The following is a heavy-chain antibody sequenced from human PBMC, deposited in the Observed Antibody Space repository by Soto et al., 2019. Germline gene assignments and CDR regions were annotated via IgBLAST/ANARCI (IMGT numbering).Heavy chain of an antibody. CDR2: IRRKANSCAT. V-gene: IGHV3-73*01. D-gene: IGHD3-22*01. CDR1: GFTFSGSA. J-gene: IGHJ4*02. CDR3: TRPGYYDSSGYGY. Sequence: PGGSLRLSCAASGFTFSGSAMPCVRQGSREGLGWCGRIRRKANSCATAYAASGKGRFTIARADSKNTAYLQMNSLKTEDTAVYYCTRPGYYDSSGYGYWGQGTLVTVYS.